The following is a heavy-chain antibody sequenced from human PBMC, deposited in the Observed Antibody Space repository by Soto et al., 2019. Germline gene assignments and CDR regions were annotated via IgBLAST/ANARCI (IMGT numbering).Heavy chain of an antibody. J-gene: IGHJ6*02. CDR3: ARALTGYGMDV. Sequence: QVQLVQSGVEVREPGASVKVSCKAVRYIFTNYGVSWVRQAPGQGLEWMGWITTYNGNTEYAQKFQGRVTMTTDAPTSTAYMELGSLRPDDTAIYDCARALTGYGMDVWGQGTTVTVSS. CDR1: RYIFTNYG. CDR2: ITTYNGNT. V-gene: IGHV1-18*01.